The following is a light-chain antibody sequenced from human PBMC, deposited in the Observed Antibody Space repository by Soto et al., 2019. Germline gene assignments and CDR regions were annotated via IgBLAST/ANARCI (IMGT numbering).Light chain of an antibody. CDR1: QSVSSSY. CDR3: QQYSNSPT. CDR2: GAS. V-gene: IGKV3-20*01. Sequence: EIVLTQSPGTLSVSPGERATLSCRASQSVSSSYLAWYQQKPGQAPRLLIYGASSRATAIPDRFSGSGSGTDFTLTISRLEAEDFAVYYCQQYSNSPTFGQGTKVEIK. J-gene: IGKJ1*01.